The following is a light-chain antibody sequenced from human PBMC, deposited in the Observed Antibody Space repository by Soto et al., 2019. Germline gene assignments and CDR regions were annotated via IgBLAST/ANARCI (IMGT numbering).Light chain of an antibody. Sequence: EIVMTQSPDTLSVSPGERATLSCRASQSVSTNLAWYQQKPGQAPRLLMYGASTRATGIPARFSGSGSGTEFTITISSLQSEDFAVYYCQQYNKWPPWTFGQGTKVEIK. J-gene: IGKJ1*01. V-gene: IGKV3-15*01. CDR1: QSVSTN. CDR2: GAS. CDR3: QQYNKWPPWT.